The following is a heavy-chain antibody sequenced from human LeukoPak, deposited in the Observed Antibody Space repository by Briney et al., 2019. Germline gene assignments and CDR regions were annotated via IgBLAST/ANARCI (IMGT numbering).Heavy chain of an antibody. J-gene: IGHJ5*01. V-gene: IGHV3-21*04. Sequence: GGSLRLSCAASGFTFSSHSMNWVRQAPGKGLEWVSFISSSRSYIYYADSVKGRFIISRDNSKNSLYLQLSSLRAEDTALYHCARHGENNWFEFWGQGTLVTVSS. CDR3: ARHGENNWFEF. CDR1: GFTFSSHS. D-gene: IGHD4-17*01. CDR2: ISSSRSYI.